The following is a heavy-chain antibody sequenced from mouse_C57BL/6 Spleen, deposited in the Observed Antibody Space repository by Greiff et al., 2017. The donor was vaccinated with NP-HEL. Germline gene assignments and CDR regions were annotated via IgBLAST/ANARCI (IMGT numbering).Heavy chain of an antibody. CDR3: ARTIYYDYDVGDY. J-gene: IGHJ2*01. V-gene: IGHV1-22*01. CDR2: INPNNGGT. D-gene: IGHD2-4*01. CDR1: GYTFTDYN. Sequence: EVQLQQSGPELVKPGASVKMSCKASGYTFTDYNMHWVKQSHGKSLEWIGYINPNNGGTSYNQKFKGKATLTVNKSSSTAYMELRSLTSEDSAVYYCARTIYYDYDVGDYWGQGTTLTVSS.